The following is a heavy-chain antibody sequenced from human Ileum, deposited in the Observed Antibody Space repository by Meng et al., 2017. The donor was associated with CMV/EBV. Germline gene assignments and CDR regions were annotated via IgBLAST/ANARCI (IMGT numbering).Heavy chain of an antibody. CDR1: GSISSSSYY. Sequence: GSISSSSYYWGWIRQPPGKGLEWIGSIYYSGSTYYNPSLKSRVTISVDTSKNQFSLKLSSVTAADTAVYYCARLEWELLPTPSYFDYWGQGTLVTVSS. V-gene: IGHV4-39*01. D-gene: IGHD1-26*01. J-gene: IGHJ4*02. CDR2: IYYSGST. CDR3: ARLEWELLPTPSYFDY.